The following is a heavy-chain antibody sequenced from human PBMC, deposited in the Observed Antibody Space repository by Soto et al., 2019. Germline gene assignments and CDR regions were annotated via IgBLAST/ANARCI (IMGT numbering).Heavy chain of an antibody. J-gene: IGHJ4*02. CDR2: ISWKDEK. V-gene: IGHV2-5*01. D-gene: IGHD3-10*01. CDR1: GLSLSTSGAG. Sequence: APTLVNPTQTVTVTCTFSGLSLSTSGAGVGWIRQSPGKAPEWLALISWKDEKRYNPGLKSRLTINKDTSKNQVVLTITELDPVDTATYFCAHRYGGNYYRWYFDTWGQGTLVTVSS. CDR3: AHRYGGNYYRWYFDT.